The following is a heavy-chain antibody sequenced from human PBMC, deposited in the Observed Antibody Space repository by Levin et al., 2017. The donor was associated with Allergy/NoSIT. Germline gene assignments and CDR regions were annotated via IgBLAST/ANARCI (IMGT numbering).Heavy chain of an antibody. D-gene: IGHD2-8*02. V-gene: IGHV1-2*02. Sequence: ASVKVSCKASGYSFSDYYIHWVRQSPGQGLEWMGRINPNSGGTNYAQTFQGRVTMTRDTSTCSAYMELSRLTSDDTAVYYCARDKSYRDTGGSYDSWGQGTLVTVSS. CDR2: INPNSGGT. J-gene: IGHJ5*01. CDR3: ARDKSYRDTGGSYDS. CDR1: GYSFSDYY.